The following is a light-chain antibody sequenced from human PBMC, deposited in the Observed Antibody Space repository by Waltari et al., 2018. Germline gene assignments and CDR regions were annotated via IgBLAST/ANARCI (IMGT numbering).Light chain of an antibody. J-gene: IGKJ3*01. V-gene: IGKV1-33*01. CDR3: QQYDNLFIFT. CDR1: QDISNY. Sequence: DIQMTQSPSSLSASVGDRVTITCQASQDISNYLNWYQQKPGKAPKLLIYDASNLETGVPSRFSGSGSGTDFTFTISSLQPEDIATYYYQQYDNLFIFTFGPGTKVDIK. CDR2: DAS.